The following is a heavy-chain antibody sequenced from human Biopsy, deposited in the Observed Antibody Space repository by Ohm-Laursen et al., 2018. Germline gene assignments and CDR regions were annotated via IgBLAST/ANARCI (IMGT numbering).Heavy chain of an antibody. V-gene: IGHV2-70*04. D-gene: IGHD6-13*01. J-gene: IGHJ6*02. Sequence: TQTLPLTCSFSGFSLSPRWMRVSWIRQAPGKAIEWLACVEWEVYKHYNGSMQTKLSISKDTSNDQVVLTVNNVDPAETATYYCARTPILIVSAGLVYQHRRHLQGMDVWGQGIAVTVS. CDR3: ARTPILIVSAGLVYQHRRHLQGMDV. CDR1: GFSLSPRWMR. CDR2: VEWEVYK.